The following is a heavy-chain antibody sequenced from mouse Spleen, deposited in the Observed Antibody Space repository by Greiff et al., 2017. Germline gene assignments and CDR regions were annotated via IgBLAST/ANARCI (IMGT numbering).Heavy chain of an antibody. V-gene: IGHV1-55*01. D-gene: IGHD1-1*01. Sequence: QVQLQQPGAELVKPGASVKMSCKASGYTFTSYWITWMKQRPGQGLEWIGDIYPGSGSSNYNEKFKSKATLTVDTSSNTAYMQLSSLTSEDSAVYYCARYGNNYYWYFDVWGAGTTVTVSS. CDR3: ARYGNNYYWYFDV. CDR2: IYPGSGSS. CDR1: GYTFTSYW. J-gene: IGHJ1*01.